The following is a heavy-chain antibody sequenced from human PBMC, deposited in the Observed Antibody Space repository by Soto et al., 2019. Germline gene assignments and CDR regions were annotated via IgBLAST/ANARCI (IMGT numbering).Heavy chain of an antibody. V-gene: IGHV1-69*06. J-gene: IGHJ4*02. CDR2: IIPIFGTA. Sequence: QVQLVQSGAEVKKPGSSVKVSCKASGGTFSSYAISWVRQAPGQGLEWMGGIIPIFGTANYAQKFQGRVTITADKSPSTAYMELSSLRSEDTAVYYCARAKPEYYYDSSGYYMCDYWGQGTLVTVSS. CDR1: GGTFSSYA. CDR3: ARAKPEYYYDSSGYYMCDY. D-gene: IGHD3-22*01.